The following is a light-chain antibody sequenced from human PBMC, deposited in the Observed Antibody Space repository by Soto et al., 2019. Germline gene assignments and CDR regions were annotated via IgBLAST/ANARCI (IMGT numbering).Light chain of an antibody. CDR2: GAS. V-gene: IGKV3-15*01. Sequence: MVMSQSPATLSVSPGEGASLSCRASRSIYSNLAWYQQKPGQAPRLLIYGASTRATGIPARFSGSGSGTEFTLTISSLQSEDFAVYYCQQYNDWPRTFGQGTKVDI. CDR3: QQYNDWPRT. CDR1: RSIYSN. J-gene: IGKJ1*01.